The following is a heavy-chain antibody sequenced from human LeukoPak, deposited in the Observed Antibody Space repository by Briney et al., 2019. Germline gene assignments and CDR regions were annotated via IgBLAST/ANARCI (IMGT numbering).Heavy chain of an antibody. Sequence: QPGRSLRLSCAASGFTFSSYAVHWVRQAPGKGLEWVAVISYDGSNKYYADSVKGRFTISRDNSKNTLYLQMNSLRAEDTAVYYCARVLRIAAADPFDYWGQGTLVTVSS. CDR1: GFTFSSYA. CDR2: ISYDGSNK. CDR3: ARVLRIAAADPFDY. J-gene: IGHJ4*02. V-gene: IGHV3-30*04. D-gene: IGHD6-13*01.